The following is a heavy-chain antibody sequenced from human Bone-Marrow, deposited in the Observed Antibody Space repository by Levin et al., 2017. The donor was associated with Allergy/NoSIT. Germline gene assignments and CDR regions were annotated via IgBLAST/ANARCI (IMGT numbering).Heavy chain of an antibody. D-gene: IGHD5-18*01. CDR2: ISSSGSTI. CDR1: GFTFSSYE. V-gene: IGHV3-48*03. Sequence: PGGSLRLSCAASGFTFSSYEMNWVRQAPGKGLEWVSYISSSGSTIYYADSVKGRFTISRDNAKNSLYLQMNSLRAEDTAVYYCARDNGGNYSYGFLTVFDYWGQGTLVTVSS. J-gene: IGHJ4*02. CDR3: ARDNGGNYSYGFLTVFDY.